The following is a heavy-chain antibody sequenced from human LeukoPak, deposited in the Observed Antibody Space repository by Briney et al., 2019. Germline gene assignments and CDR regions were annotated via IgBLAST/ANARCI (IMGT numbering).Heavy chain of an antibody. CDR2: IIPIFGTA. V-gene: IGHV1-69*05. CDR3: ASEEYYYGSGSYLSFYFDY. J-gene: IGHJ4*02. CDR1: GGTFSSYA. Sequence: SVTLSCKASGGTFSSYAISWVRQAPGQRLEWMGRIIPIFGTANYAQKFQGRVTLTTDESTSTANMEPSSLRSADTAVYYCASEEYYYGSGSYLSFYFDYWGQGTLVTVSS. D-gene: IGHD3-10*01.